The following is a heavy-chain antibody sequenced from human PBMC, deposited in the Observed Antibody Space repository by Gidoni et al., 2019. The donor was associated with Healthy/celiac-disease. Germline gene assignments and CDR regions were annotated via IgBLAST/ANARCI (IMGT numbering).Heavy chain of an antibody. Sequence: QVQLVQSGAEVKKPGASVKVSCKASGYTFTGSYMHWVRQAPGQGLEWMGWINPNSGGTNYAQKFQGRVTMTRDTSISTAYMELSRLRSDDTAVYYCARTVRGITFGGVIVTYYFDYWGQGTLVTVSS. CDR3: ARTVRGITFGGVIVTYYFDY. CDR1: GYTFTGSY. CDR2: INPNSGGT. J-gene: IGHJ4*02. V-gene: IGHV1-2*02. D-gene: IGHD3-16*02.